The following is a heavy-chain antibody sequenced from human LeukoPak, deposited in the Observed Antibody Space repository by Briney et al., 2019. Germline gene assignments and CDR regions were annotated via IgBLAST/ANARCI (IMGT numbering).Heavy chain of an antibody. Sequence: PPETLSLTCAVSGGSFSGYYWSWIRQPPGKGLEWIGEINHSGSTNYNPSLKSRVTISVDTSKNQFSLKLSSVTAADTAVYYCARYGVAFDSWGQGTLVPVSS. V-gene: IGHV4-34*01. CDR1: GGSFSGYY. D-gene: IGHD4-17*01. CDR3: ARYGVAFDS. J-gene: IGHJ4*02. CDR2: INHSGST.